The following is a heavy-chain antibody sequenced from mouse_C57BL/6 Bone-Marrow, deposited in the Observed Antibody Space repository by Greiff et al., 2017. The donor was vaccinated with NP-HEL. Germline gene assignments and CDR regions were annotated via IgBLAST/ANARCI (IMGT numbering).Heavy chain of an antibody. J-gene: IGHJ4*01. Sequence: VKLVESGPGLVAPSQSLSITCTVSGFSLTSYAISWVRQPPGKGLEWLGVIWTGGGTNYNSALKSRLSISKDNSKSQVFLKMNSLQTDDTARYYCARREGRLSYYYAMDYWGQGTSVTVSS. V-gene: IGHV2-9-1*01. D-gene: IGHD1-2*01. CDR1: GFSLTSYA. CDR3: ARREGRLSYYYAMDY. CDR2: IWTGGGT.